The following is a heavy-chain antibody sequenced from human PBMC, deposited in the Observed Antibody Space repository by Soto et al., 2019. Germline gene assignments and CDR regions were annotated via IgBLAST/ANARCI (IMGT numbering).Heavy chain of an antibody. Sequence: EVQLLESGGGLVQPGGSLRLSCAASGFTFSSYAMSWVRQAPGKGLEWVSAINGSGGSTYYADSVKGRFTISRDNSKNTLYLQMNSLRAEDTAVYYCAKEPPRYCSGGSCYSGPLPFDYWGQGTLVTVSS. J-gene: IGHJ4*02. CDR2: INGSGGST. CDR1: GFTFSSYA. D-gene: IGHD2-15*01. V-gene: IGHV3-23*01. CDR3: AKEPPRYCSGGSCYSGPLPFDY.